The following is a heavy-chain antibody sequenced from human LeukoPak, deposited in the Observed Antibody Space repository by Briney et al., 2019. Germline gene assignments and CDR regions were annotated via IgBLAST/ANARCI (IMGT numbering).Heavy chain of an antibody. Sequence: GGSLRLSCAASGFTFSSYAMSWVRQAPGEGLEWVSAISGSGGSTYYADSVKGRFTISRDNPKNTLYLQMNGLRAEDTAVYYCAGHPTGILLFGEWSFDYWGQGTLVTGSS. CDR2: ISGSGGST. D-gene: IGHD3-10*01. V-gene: IGHV3-23*01. CDR1: GFTFSSYA. CDR3: AGHPTGILLFGEWSFDY. J-gene: IGHJ4*02.